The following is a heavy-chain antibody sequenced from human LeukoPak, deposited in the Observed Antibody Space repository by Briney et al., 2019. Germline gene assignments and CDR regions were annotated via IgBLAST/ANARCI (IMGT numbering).Heavy chain of an antibody. CDR3: AGAPYYDFSYYYGMDV. CDR1: GYTFTGCY. Sequence: ASVKVSCKASGYTFTGCYMHWVRQAPGQGLEWMGWINPNSGGTNYAQKFQGRVTMTRDTSISTAYMELSRLRSDDTAVYYCAGAPYYDFSYYYGMDVWGQGTTVTVSS. V-gene: IGHV1-2*02. J-gene: IGHJ6*02. D-gene: IGHD3/OR15-3a*01. CDR2: INPNSGGT.